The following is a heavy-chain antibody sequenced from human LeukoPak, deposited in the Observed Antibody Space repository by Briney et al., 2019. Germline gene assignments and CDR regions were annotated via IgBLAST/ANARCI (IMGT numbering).Heavy chain of an antibody. V-gene: IGHV1-8*01. J-gene: IGHJ3*02. Sequence: ASVKVSCKASGYTFTSYDIKWVRQATGQGLEWMGWMNPNSGNTGYAQKFQGRVTMTRNTSISTAYMELSSLRSEDTAVYYCARSPLLRFLEWLSNDALDIWGQGTMVTVSS. D-gene: IGHD3-3*01. CDR2: MNPNSGNT. CDR1: GYTFTSYD. CDR3: ARSPLLRFLEWLSNDALDI.